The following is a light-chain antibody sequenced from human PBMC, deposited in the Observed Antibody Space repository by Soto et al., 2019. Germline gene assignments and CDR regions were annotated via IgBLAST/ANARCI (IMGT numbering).Light chain of an antibody. CDR1: QGSSTY. V-gene: IGKV1-39*01. J-gene: IGKJ1*01. CDR3: QQYSTYWT. Sequence: DLQMTQSPSSLSASLGHSLAITCRASQGSSTYLNWYQQKPGKAPNLLIYAASSLQSGVPSRFSGSGSGTDFTLTISSLQPDDFATYFCQQYSTYWTFGQGTKVDIK. CDR2: AAS.